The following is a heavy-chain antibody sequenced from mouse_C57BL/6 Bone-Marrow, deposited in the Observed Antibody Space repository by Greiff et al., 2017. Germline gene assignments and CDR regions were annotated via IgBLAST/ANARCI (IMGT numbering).Heavy chain of an antibody. D-gene: IGHD1-1*01. CDR1: GYTFPSYW. J-gene: IGHJ4*01. V-gene: IGHV1-55*01. Sequence: QVQLQQPGAELVKPGASVKMSCKASGYTFPSYWITWVKQRPGQGLEWIGDIYPGSGSTNYNEKFKSKATLTVDTSSSTAYMQLSSLTSEDSAVYYCSSKSGGYYYDSRYAIDYWGQGTSVTVSS. CDR2: IYPGSGST. CDR3: SSKSGGYYYDSRYAIDY.